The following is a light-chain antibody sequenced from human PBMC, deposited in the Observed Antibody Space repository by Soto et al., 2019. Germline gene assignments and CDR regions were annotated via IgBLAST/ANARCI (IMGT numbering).Light chain of an antibody. V-gene: IGKV3-11*01. CDR2: DAS. CDR1: QSVSSY. CDR3: QQRSNWPLT. Sequence: ESVWTQSPPTLSLSPGERATLSCRASQSVSSYLAWYQQKPGQAPRLLIYDASNRATGIPARFSGSGSGTDITLTISSLEPEDFAVYYCQQRSNWPLTFGQGTRLEIK. J-gene: IGKJ5*01.